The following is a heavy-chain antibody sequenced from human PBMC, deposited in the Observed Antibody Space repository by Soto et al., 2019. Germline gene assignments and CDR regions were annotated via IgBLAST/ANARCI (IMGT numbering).Heavy chain of an antibody. CDR3: ARLRRIAAAINWFDP. V-gene: IGHV4-34*01. J-gene: IGHJ5*02. CDR1: GGSFSGYY. D-gene: IGHD6-13*01. Sequence: PSETLSLTCAVYGGSFSGYYWSWIRQPPGKGLEWIGEINHSGSTNYNLSLKSRVTISVDTSKNQFSLKLSSVTAADTAVYYCARLRRIAAAINWFDPWGQGTLVTVSS. CDR2: INHSGST.